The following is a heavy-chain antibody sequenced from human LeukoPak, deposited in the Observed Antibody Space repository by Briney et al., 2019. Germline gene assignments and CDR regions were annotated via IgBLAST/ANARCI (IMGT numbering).Heavy chain of an antibody. J-gene: IGHJ4*02. V-gene: IGHV3-30*02. CDR1: GFTLSNYG. CDR3: AKDVGRQWLRLDY. D-gene: IGHD6-19*01. CDR2: IRYDGRNK. Sequence: PGGSLRLSCAASGFTLSNYGMHWVRQAPGKGLEWVAFIRYDGRNKYYADSVKGRFTISRDNSKNTLYLQMNNVRAGDTAVYYCAKDVGRQWLRLDYWGQGTLVTVSS.